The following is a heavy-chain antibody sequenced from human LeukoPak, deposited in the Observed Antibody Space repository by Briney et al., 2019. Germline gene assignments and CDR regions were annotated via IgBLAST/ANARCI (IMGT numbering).Heavy chain of an antibody. J-gene: IGHJ4*02. CDR1: GYSISSGYX. CDR2: IYHFGST. D-gene: IGHD5-24*01. V-gene: IGHV4-38-2*01. Sequence: LTCAVXGYSISSGYXWGWIRPPPGKGLEWIGSIYHFGSTYYNPSLKSRVTISVDTSKNQFSLKLSSVTAADTAVYYCARRGDGGYNSGFDYWGQGTLVTVSS. CDR3: ARRGDGGYNSGFDY.